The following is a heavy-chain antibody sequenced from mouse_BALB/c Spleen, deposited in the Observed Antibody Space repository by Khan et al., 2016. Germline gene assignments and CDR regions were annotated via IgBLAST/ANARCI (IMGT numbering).Heavy chain of an antibody. Sequence: QVQLQQSGAELAKPGASVKMSCKASGYTFTSYWMHWVKQRPGQGLEWIGYINPSTGYTEYNQKFKDKATLTADKSSSTAYMQLSSLTSEDSAVYYCAPYGNDEAMDYWGQGTSVTVSS. CDR1: GYTFTSYW. J-gene: IGHJ4*01. V-gene: IGHV1-7*01. D-gene: IGHD2-10*02. CDR3: APYGNDEAMDY. CDR2: INPSTGYT.